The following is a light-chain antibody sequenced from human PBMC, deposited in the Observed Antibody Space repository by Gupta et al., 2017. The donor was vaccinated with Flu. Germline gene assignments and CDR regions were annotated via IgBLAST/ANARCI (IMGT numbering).Light chain of an antibody. CDR1: QSLLHGSNGYFY. J-gene: IGKJ1*01. CDR2: WGS. Sequence: EIAMTQYPLSLPVTPGEPASISCRSSQSLLHGSNGYFYLDWYVQKAGQSPQLLIYWGSNRASGAPGRFSGGGSGTDFTLNISRVEPEDVGVYYCRQSLQTPRTFGQGTKVEIK. V-gene: IGKV2-28*01. CDR3: RQSLQTPRT.